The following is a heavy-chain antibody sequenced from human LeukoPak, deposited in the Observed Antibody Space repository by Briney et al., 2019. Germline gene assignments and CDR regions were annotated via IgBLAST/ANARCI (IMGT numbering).Heavy chain of an antibody. D-gene: IGHD3-22*01. CDR1: GYTFTGYY. J-gene: IGHJ5*02. V-gene: IGHV1-2*02. Sequence: ASVKVSCKASGYTFTGYYMHWVRQAPGQGLEWMGWINPNSGSTNYAQKFQGRVTMTRNTSISTAYMELSSLRSEDTAVYYCARYDSSYWFDPWGQGTLVTVSS. CDR2: INPNSGST. CDR3: ARYDSSYWFDP.